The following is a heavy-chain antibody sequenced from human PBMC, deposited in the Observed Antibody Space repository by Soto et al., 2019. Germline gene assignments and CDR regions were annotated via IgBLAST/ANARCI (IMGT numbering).Heavy chain of an antibody. CDR2: IYHSGST. J-gene: IGHJ6*02. CDR3: ASARGAMVDYYYYYGMDV. V-gene: IGHV4-30-2*01. D-gene: IGHD5-18*01. CDR1: GGSISIGGYS. Sequence: SETLSLTCAVSGGSISIGGYSWSWIRQPPGKGLEWIGYIYHSGSTYYNPSLKSRVTISVDRSKNQFSLKLSSVTAADTAVYYCASARGAMVDYYYYYGMDVWGQGTTVTVSS.